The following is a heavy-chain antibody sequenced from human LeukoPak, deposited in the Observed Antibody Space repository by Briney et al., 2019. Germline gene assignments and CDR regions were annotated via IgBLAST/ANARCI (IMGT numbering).Heavy chain of an antibody. V-gene: IGHV4-59*12. CDR1: GGSISSYY. CDR3: ARVPAIGYFDY. Sequence: SETLSLTCTVSGGSISSYYWSWIRQPPGKGLEWIGYIYYSGSTNYNPSLKSRVTISVDTSKNQFSLKLSSVTAADTAVYYCARVPAIGYFDYWGQGTLVTVSS. J-gene: IGHJ4*02. D-gene: IGHD2-2*01. CDR2: IYYSGST.